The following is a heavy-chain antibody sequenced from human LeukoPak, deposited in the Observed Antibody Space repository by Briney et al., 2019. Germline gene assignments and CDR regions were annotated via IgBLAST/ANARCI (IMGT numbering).Heavy chain of an antibody. CDR2: IIPIFGTA. CDR1: GGTFSSYA. D-gene: IGHD1-26*01. V-gene: IGHV1-69*05. J-gene: IGHJ5*02. Sequence: SVKVSCKASGGTFSSYAISWVRQAPGQGLEWMGGIIPIFGTANYAQKFQGRVTITTDESASTAYMELSSLRAEDTAVYYCARDKEWEPQGSSWFDPWGQGTLVTVSS. CDR3: ARDKEWEPQGSSWFDP.